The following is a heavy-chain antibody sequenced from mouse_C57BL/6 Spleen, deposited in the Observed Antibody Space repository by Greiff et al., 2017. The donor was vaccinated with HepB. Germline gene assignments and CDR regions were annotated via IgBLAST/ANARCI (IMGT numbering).Heavy chain of an antibody. CDR2: INPNNGGT. CDR3: ARSFITTVVATSNYFDY. V-gene: IGHV1-26*01. Sequence: VQLQQSGPELVKPGASVKISCKASGYTFTDYYMNWVKQSHGKSLEWIGDINPNNGGTSYNQKFKGKATLTVDKSSSTAYMELRSLTSEDSAVYYCARSFITTVVATSNYFDYWGQGTTLTVSS. D-gene: IGHD1-1*01. J-gene: IGHJ2*01. CDR1: GYTFTDYY.